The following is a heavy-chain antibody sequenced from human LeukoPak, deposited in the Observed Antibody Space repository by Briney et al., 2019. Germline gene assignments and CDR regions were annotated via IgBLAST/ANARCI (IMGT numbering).Heavy chain of an antibody. V-gene: IGHV3-23*01. CDR3: AKGRKDSRSGRYFQH. Sequence: PGGSLRLSCAASGFTFSSYAMSWVRQAPGKGLEWVSAISGSGGSTYYADSVKGRFTISRDNSKNTLYLQMNSLRAEDTAVYYCAKGRKDSRSGRYFQHWGQGTLVTVSS. CDR1: GFTFSSYA. J-gene: IGHJ1*01. D-gene: IGHD3-22*01. CDR2: ISGSGGST.